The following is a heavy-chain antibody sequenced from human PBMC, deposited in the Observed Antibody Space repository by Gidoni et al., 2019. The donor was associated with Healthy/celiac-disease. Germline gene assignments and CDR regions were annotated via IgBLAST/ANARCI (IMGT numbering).Heavy chain of an antibody. D-gene: IGHD2-2*01. Sequence: EVQLVESGGGLVKPGGSLRLSCAASGFTFSSYSMNWVRQAPGKGLEWVSAISSSSSYIYYADSVKGRFTISRDNAKNSLYLQMNSLRAEDTAVYYCASNIVVVPAAVQGGYWGQGTLVTVSS. CDR2: ISSSSSYI. J-gene: IGHJ4*02. CDR3: ASNIVVVPAAVQGGY. V-gene: IGHV3-21*01. CDR1: GFTFSSYS.